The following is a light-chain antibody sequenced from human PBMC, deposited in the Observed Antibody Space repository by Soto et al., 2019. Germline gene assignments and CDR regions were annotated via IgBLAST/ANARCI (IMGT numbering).Light chain of an antibody. V-gene: IGKV1-39*01. J-gene: IGKJ1*01. Sequence: DIQMTQSPSSLSASVGDRVTITCRASQSINTYLNWYQPKPGQAPRLLIFAASNLQSGVPSRFSGSGSGTDFTLTITSLQPDDFASYYCQQSYGPPPSFGQGTEVEFK. CDR2: AAS. CDR1: QSINTY. CDR3: QQSYGPPPS.